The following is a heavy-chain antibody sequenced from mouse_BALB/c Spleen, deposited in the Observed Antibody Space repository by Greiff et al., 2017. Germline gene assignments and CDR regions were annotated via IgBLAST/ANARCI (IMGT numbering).Heavy chain of an antibody. V-gene: IGHV1-82*01. Sequence: QVQLQQSGPELVKPGASVKISCKASGYAFSSSWMNWVKQRPGQGLEWIGRIYPGDGDTNYNGKFKGKATLTADKSSSTAYMQLSSLTSVDSAVYFCARHYYWYFDVWGAGTTVTVSS. D-gene: IGHD1-2*01. CDR2: IYPGDGDT. CDR3: ARHYYWYFDV. CDR1: GYAFSSSW. J-gene: IGHJ1*01.